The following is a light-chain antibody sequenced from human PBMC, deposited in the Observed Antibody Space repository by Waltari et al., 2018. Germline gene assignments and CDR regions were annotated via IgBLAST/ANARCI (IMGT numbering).Light chain of an antibody. Sequence: QSVLTQPPSVSAAPGQKVSISCSGSTPNIGNNYVSWYQQFPGEAPKVLIYGNDKRTTGIPDRFSGSKSGTSATLDITGLQTGDEAVYYCGTWDNTLSAVFGGGTKVTVL. CDR2: GND. J-gene: IGLJ2*01. CDR1: TPNIGNNY. V-gene: IGLV1-51*02. CDR3: GTWDNTLSAV.